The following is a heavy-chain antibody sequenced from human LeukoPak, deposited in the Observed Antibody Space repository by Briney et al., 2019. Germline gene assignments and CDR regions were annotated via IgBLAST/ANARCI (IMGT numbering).Heavy chain of an antibody. J-gene: IGHJ4*02. CDR1: GYTFTNYG. CDR2: ISAYNGNT. V-gene: IGHV1-18*01. D-gene: IGHD2-15*01. CDR3: ARVCHWDIDNTRGDPVDY. Sequence: GASVKVSCKSSGYTFTNYGITWVREAPGQGLECMGWISAYNGNTNYAQKFQGRVTMTTDTSTSTAYMEVRSLRSDDTAMYYCARVCHWDIDNTRGDPVDYWGQGTLVTVSS.